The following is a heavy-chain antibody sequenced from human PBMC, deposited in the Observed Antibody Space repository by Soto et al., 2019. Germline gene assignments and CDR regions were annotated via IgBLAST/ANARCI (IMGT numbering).Heavy chain of an antibody. CDR3: ARDSRRAMATYPYYYFVMDV. CDR1: GGSISSGDYY. Sequence: LSLTCTVSGGSISSGDYYWSWIRQPPGKGLEWIGYIYYSATTDYNPSLKSRVAILVDPSNNQFSLRLSSVTAADTAVYYCARDSRRAMATYPYYYFVMDVWGQGTTVTVSS. CDR2: IYYSATT. V-gene: IGHV4-30-4*01. J-gene: IGHJ6*02. D-gene: IGHD5-12*01.